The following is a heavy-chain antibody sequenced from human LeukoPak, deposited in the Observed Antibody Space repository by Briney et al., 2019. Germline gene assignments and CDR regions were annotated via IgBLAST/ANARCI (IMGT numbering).Heavy chain of an antibody. CDR2: ISSSSYI. CDR1: GFTFSSYS. J-gene: IGHJ4*02. Sequence: GGSLRLSCAASGFTFSSYSMNWVRQAPGKGLKWVSSISSSSYIYYADSVKGRFTISRDNAKNSLYLQMNSLRAEDTAVYYCARDPSGGSSWGAYYYDSSGYYLMLDYWGQGTLVTVSS. V-gene: IGHV3-21*01. CDR3: ARDPSGGSSWGAYYYDSSGYYLMLDY. D-gene: IGHD3-22*01.